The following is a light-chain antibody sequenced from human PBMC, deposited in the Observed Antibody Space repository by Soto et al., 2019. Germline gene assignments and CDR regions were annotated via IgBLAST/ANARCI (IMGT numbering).Light chain of an antibody. Sequence: ILMTQSPATLSVSPGERATLSCRASQSVSSNLAWYQQKPGQAPRLLIYDASTRATGIPARFSGSGSGTEYTLTISSLQSEDSAVYYCQQCSWHPFTVTFGGGTKVEIK. CDR3: QQCSWHPFTVT. V-gene: IGKV3-15*01. CDR1: QSVSSN. CDR2: DAS. J-gene: IGKJ4*01.